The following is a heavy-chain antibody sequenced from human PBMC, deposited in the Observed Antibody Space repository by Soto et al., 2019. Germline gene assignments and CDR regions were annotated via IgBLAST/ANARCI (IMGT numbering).Heavy chain of an antibody. CDR1: GGSISSSNC. V-gene: IGHV4-4*02. J-gene: IGHJ6*02. CDR2: TYHSGST. Sequence: PSETLSLTCAVSGGSISSSNCWSWVRQPPGKGLEWIGETYHSGSTNYNPSLKSRVTISVDKSKNQFSLKLSSVTAADTAVYYCARVEGRFYYGMDVWGQGTTVT. CDR3: ARVEGRFYYGMDV.